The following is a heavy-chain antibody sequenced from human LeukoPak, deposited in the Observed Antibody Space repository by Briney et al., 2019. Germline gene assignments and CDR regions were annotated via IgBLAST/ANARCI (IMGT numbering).Heavy chain of an antibody. Sequence: PGGSLRLSCAASGFTFSSYSMNWVRQAPGKGLEWVSYISSSSSTIYYADSVKGRFTISRDNAKNSLYLQMNSLRAEDTAVYYCARDTTMGLLIFDYWGQGTLVTVSP. CDR3: ARDTTMGLLIFDY. CDR1: GFTFSSYS. J-gene: IGHJ4*02. CDR2: ISSSSSTI. V-gene: IGHV3-48*04. D-gene: IGHD5-18*01.